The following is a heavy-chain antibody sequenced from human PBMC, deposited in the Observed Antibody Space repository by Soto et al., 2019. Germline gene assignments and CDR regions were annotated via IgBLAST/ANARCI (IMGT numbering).Heavy chain of an antibody. J-gene: IGHJ4*02. V-gene: IGHV3-21*01. CDR1: GFTFSSYS. CDR2: ISSSSSYI. D-gene: IGHD5-12*01. CDR3: ARDVERGYSGYDAFDY. Sequence: GGSLRLSCAASGFTFSSYSMNWVRQAPGKGLEWVSSISSSSSYIYYADSVKGRFTISRDNAKNSLYLQMNSLRAEDTAVYYCARDVERGYSGYDAFDYWGQGTLVTVSS.